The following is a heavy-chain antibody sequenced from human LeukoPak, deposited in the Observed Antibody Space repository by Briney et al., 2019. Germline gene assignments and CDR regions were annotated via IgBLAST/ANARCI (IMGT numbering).Heavy chain of an antibody. V-gene: IGHV5-51*01. D-gene: IGHD3-22*01. CDR2: IYPGDSDT. CDR3: ASSGYDSSGYYLDFDY. Sequence: GESLKISCKGSGYSFTSYWIGWVRQMPGKGLEWMGIIYPGDSDTRYSPSFQGQVTISADKSISIAYLQWSSLKASDTAMYYCASSGYDSSGYYLDFDYWGQGTLVTVSS. J-gene: IGHJ4*02. CDR1: GYSFTSYW.